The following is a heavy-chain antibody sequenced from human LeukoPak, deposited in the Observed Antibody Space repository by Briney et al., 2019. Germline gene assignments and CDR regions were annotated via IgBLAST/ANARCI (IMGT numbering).Heavy chain of an antibody. Sequence: GGSLRLSCADSGFTFSIYAMNWVRQAPGKGLEWVSGISGSGLSTYYADSVKGRFTISRDNSKDTLYLQMNSLRVDDTAVYYCASDVRAAAGTSGYYWGQGTLVTVSS. J-gene: IGHJ4*02. CDR1: GFTFSIYA. V-gene: IGHV3-23*01. D-gene: IGHD6-13*01. CDR2: ISGSGLST. CDR3: ASDVRAAAGTSGYY.